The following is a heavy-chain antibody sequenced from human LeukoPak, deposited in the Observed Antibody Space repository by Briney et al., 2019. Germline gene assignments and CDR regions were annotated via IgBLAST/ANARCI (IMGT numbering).Heavy chain of an antibody. CDR1: GGSFSGYY. CDR3: ARWGEHSALRVHAFDI. D-gene: IGHD3-10*01. CDR2: INHSGST. J-gene: IGHJ3*02. V-gene: IGHV4-34*01. Sequence: SETLSLTCAVYGGSFSGYYWSWIRPPPGKGLEWIGEINHSGSTNYNPSLNSRVAFSVDTSKNQFSLKLSSVTAADTAVYYCARWGEHSALRVHAFDIWGQGTMVTVSS.